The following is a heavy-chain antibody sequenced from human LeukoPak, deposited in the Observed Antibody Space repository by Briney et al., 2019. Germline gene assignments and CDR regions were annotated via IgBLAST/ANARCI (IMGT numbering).Heavy chain of an antibody. CDR1: GFTVSSNY. J-gene: IGHJ4*02. D-gene: IGHD3-16*01. CDR2: IKSKIDGGTT. Sequence: GGSLRLSCAASGFTVSSNYMSWVRQAPGKGLEFVGRIKSKIDGGTTDYAAPVKGRFTISRDDSKNTLYLQMNSLKTEDTALYYCTTDVYTASFDYWGQGTLVTVSS. V-gene: IGHV3-15*01. CDR3: TTDVYTASFDY.